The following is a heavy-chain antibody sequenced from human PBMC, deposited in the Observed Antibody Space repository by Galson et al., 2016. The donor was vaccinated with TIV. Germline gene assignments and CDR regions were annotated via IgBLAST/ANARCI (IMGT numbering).Heavy chain of an antibody. J-gene: IGHJ2*01. CDR1: GSPFSGYY. D-gene: IGHD3-22*01. V-gene: IGHV5-51*03. CDR2: VYPGNSHT. CDR3: ARHGSSAFSNCVLSR. Sequence: QSGAEVKKTGESLKISCRGSGSPFSGYYIGWVRQVPGKGLEWMGIVYPGNSHTVYSPSFEGQATISADKSTSTAYLQWSSLTASDATMYYCARHGSSAFSNCVLSRWGRGTLVTGSS.